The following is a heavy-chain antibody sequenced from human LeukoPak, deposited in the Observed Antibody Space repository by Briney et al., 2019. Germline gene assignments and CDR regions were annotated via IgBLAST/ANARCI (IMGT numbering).Heavy chain of an antibody. J-gene: IGHJ4*02. CDR3: ARESPACGEDCYFDY. CDR1: GFTFSRYW. Sequence: GGSLRLSCAASGFTFSRYWMHWVRQAPGRGLEWVAGISYDGTNKYYADSVKGRFTISRDNSKNTLYLQMNSLRTDDTAVYYCARESPACGEDCYFDYWGQGTLVTVSS. D-gene: IGHD2-21*02. V-gene: IGHV3-30-3*01. CDR2: ISYDGTNK.